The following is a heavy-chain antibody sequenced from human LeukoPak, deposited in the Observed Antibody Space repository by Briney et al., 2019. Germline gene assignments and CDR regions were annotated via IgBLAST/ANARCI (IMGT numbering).Heavy chain of an antibody. V-gene: IGHV1-2*02. CDR3: ARVGSGWNIVDY. D-gene: IGHD6-19*01. J-gene: IGHJ4*02. CDR1: GYTFTGYY. CDR2: INTNSGGT. Sequence: ASVKVSCKASGYTFTGYYKHWVRQAPGQGNEWMGWINTNSGGTNYAQKVQGRVTMTRDTSISTAYMELSRLRSDDTAVYYCARVGSGWNIVDYWGQGTLVTVSS.